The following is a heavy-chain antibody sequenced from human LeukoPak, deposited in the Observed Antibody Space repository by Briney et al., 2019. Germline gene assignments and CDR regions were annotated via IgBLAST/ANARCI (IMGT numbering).Heavy chain of an antibody. CDR2: INPNSGGT. CDR3: ARDLYQWLPSTRPRDYYYYMDV. V-gene: IGHV1-2*02. D-gene: IGHD6-19*01. CDR1: GYTFTGYY. J-gene: IGHJ6*03. Sequence: GASVKVSCKASGYTFTGYYIHWVRQAPGQGPEYMGWINPNSGGTNYAQKFQGRVTMTRDTSISTAYMELSRLRSDDTAVYYCARDLYQWLPSTRPRDYYYYMDVWGEGTTVTVSS.